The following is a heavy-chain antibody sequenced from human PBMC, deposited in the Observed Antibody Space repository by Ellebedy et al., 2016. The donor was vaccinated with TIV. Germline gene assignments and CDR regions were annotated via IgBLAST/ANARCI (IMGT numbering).Heavy chain of an antibody. Sequence: PGGSLRLSCAASGFTFSSYSMNWVRQAPGKGLEWVASISSSGTTIYYADSVRGRFTISRDNAKNSLFLQMNNLRDEDTAVFYCVRRSAFEIWGPGTMVTVSS. CDR1: GFTFSSYS. CDR2: ISSSGTTI. V-gene: IGHV3-48*02. CDR3: VRRSAFEI. J-gene: IGHJ3*02.